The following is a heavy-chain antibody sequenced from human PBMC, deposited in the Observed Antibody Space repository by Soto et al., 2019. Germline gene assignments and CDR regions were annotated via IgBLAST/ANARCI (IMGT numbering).Heavy chain of an antibody. D-gene: IGHD2-15*01. Sequence: VQLVESGGGLVQPGWSLRLSCTASGFIVSDTYVNWVRQAPGKGLEWVSVISNRGDTHYADSVRGRFSLSRDISDNTLHLQMNNLRVEDTAVYYCAREPRYCRGGSCSITGDAYDIWGQGTMVTVSS. CDR3: AREPRYCRGGSCSITGDAYDI. CDR2: ISNRGDT. CDR1: GFIVSDTY. V-gene: IGHV3-66*01. J-gene: IGHJ3*02.